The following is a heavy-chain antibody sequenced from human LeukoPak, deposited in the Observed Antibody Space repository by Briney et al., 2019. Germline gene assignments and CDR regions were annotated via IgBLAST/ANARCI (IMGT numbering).Heavy chain of an antibody. V-gene: IGHV3-74*01. J-gene: IGHJ4*02. CDR1: GFTFCKYW. Sequence: PGGSLRLSCAASGFTFCKYWMLWVRQAPGKGLESVSQINTDGTVTTYADSVKGRFTVSRDNADSTMFLQMNSVRDEDTAVYYCATKQWLAPPPDSWGQGTPVTVSS. CDR2: INTDGTVT. D-gene: IGHD6-19*01. CDR3: ATKQWLAPPPDS.